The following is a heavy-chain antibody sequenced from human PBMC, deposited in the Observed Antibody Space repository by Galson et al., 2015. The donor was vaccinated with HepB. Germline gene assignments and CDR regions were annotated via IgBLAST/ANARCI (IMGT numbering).Heavy chain of an antibody. D-gene: IGHD1-1*01. V-gene: IGHV1-2*02. J-gene: IGHJ4*02. CDR2: INPSSGGT. CDR1: GSTFSGYY. CDR3: ATGRTTTSYYFDY. Sequence: SVKVSCKASGSTFSGYYMHWVRQAPGQGLEWMGWINPSSGGTDYAQKFQGSVTMTRDTSISTAYMELSRLRSDDTAVYYCATGRTTTSYYFDYWGQGTLITVSS.